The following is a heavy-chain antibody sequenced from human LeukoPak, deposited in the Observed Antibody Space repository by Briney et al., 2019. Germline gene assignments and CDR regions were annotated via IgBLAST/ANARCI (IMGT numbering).Heavy chain of an antibody. CDR1: GGSISSGSYY. D-gene: IGHD5-18*01. CDR2: IYTSGST. V-gene: IGHV4-61*02. Sequence: SQTLSLTCTVSGGSISSGSYYWSWIRQPAGKGLEWIGRIYTSGSTNYNPSLKSRVTISVDTSKNQFSLELSSVTAADTAVYYCARVADTAMVPPADWFDPWGQGTLVTVSS. J-gene: IGHJ5*02. CDR3: ARVADTAMVPPADWFDP.